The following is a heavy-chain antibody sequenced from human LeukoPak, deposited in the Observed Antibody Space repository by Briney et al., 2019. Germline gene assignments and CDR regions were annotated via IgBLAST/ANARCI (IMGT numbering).Heavy chain of an antibody. CDR1: GFTFSSYA. V-gene: IGHV3-30-3*01. Sequence: GRSLRLSCAASGFTFSSYAMHWVRQAPGKGLERVAVISYDGSNKYYADSVKGRFTISRDNSKNTLFVQMNSLRGDDTAVYYCAKESAAGKRRYFQYYGMVAWGQGTTVTVSS. J-gene: IGHJ6*02. CDR3: AKESAAGKRRYFQYYGMVA. CDR2: ISYDGSNK. D-gene: IGHD6-13*01.